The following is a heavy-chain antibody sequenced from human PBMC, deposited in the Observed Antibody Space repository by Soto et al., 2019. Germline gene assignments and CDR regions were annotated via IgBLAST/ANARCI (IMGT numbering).Heavy chain of an antibody. CDR2: IKQDGSAK. D-gene: IGHD5-12*01. J-gene: IGHJ4*02. CDR1: GFTFSNSW. CDR3: AKGAGWLNDY. V-gene: IGHV3-7*04. Sequence: RRLSCAASGFTFSNSWMSWVRQAPGKGLEWVANIKQDGSAKYYVDFVKGRFTISRDNAKNSLYLQMNSLRAEDTAVYYCAKGAGWLNDYWGQGTLVTVSS.